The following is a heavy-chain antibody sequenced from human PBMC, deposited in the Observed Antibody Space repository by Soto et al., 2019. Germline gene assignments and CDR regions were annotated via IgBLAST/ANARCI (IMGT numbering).Heavy chain of an antibody. CDR1: GLTFSSYS. CDR2: ISSGDSYI. V-gene: IGHV3-21*01. D-gene: IGHD1-7*01. J-gene: IGHJ4*02. Sequence: EVQLVESGGGLVKPGGSLRLSCAASGLTFSSYSMNWVRQAPGKGLEWVSSISSGDSYIYYADSVRGRFTISRDNAENSLYLQMNSLRVEETAVYYGVAAPEGTCFMREWGQGALVTVSS. CDR3: VAAPEGTCFMRE.